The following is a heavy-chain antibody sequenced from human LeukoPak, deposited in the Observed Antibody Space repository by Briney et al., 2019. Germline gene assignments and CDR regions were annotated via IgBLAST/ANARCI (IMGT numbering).Heavy chain of an antibody. Sequence: PGGSLRLSCTASGFTFGDYAMSWVRQAPGKGLEWVGFIRSKAYGGTTEYAASVKGRFTISRDDSKSIAYLQMNSLKTEDTAVYYCTRVPRRYGPGYLDYWGQGTLVTVSS. D-gene: IGHD5-18*01. V-gene: IGHV3-49*04. CDR3: TRVPRRYGPGYLDY. J-gene: IGHJ4*02. CDR1: GFTFGDYA. CDR2: IRSKAYGGTT.